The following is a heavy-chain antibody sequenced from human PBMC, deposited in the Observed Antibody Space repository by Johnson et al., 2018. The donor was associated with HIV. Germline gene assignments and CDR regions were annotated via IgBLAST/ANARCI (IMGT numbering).Heavy chain of an antibody. J-gene: IGHJ3*02. Sequence: QVQLVESGGGVVQPGGSLRLSCAASGFTFSSYAMHWVRQAPGKGLEWVAVISYDAKHKYYADSLKGRFTVSRDNSKNSLYLQMNSLGAEDTAVYYCARPRRGMATNRDAFDIWGQGTMVTVSS. CDR3: ARPRRGMATNRDAFDI. D-gene: IGHD5-24*01. CDR2: ISYDAKHK. V-gene: IGHV3-30*04. CDR1: GFTFSSYA.